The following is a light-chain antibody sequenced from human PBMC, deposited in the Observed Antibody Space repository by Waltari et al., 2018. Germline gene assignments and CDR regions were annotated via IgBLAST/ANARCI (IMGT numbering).Light chain of an antibody. V-gene: IGLV1-40*01. J-gene: IGLJ2*01. Sequence: QSVLTQPPSVSGAPGQRVTISCSGTKSNIGADFDVHWYQQVPGTAPKLLLLIFSNRPSGVSDRFSGFKSGASASLVITGLQAEDEAMYYCQSYDTTLSAVVFGGGTRLTV. CDR2: IFS. CDR3: QSYDTTLSAVV. CDR1: KSNIGADFD.